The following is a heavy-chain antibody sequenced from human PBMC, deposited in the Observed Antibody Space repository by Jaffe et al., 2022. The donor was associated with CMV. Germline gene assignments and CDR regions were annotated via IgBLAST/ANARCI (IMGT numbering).Heavy chain of an antibody. Sequence: QVQLVQSGAEVKKPGASVKVSCKASGYTFTSYYMHWVRQAPGQGLEWMGIINPSGGSTSYAQKFQGRVTMTRDTSTSTVYMELSSLRSEDTAVYYCARGGEATMIVVVTDGGFDYWGQGTLVTVSS. D-gene: IGHD3-22*01. CDR1: GYTFTSYY. CDR2: INPSGGST. J-gene: IGHJ4*02. V-gene: IGHV1-46*01. CDR3: ARGGEATMIVVVTDGGFDY.